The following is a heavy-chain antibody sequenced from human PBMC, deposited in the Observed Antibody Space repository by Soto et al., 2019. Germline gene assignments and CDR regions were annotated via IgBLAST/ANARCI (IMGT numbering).Heavy chain of an antibody. Sequence: EVQLVESGGGLVKPGGSLRLSCAASGFTFSNAWMSWVRQAPGKGLEWVGRIKSKTDGGTTEYAAPVKGRFTISRDDSINTLYLQMNSLKAEDTAVYYCTTGVTSRGMDVWGQGTTVTVSS. CDR2: IKSKTDGGTT. J-gene: IGHJ6*02. V-gene: IGHV3-15*01. CDR1: GFTFSNAW. CDR3: TTGVTSRGMDV. D-gene: IGHD2-21*02.